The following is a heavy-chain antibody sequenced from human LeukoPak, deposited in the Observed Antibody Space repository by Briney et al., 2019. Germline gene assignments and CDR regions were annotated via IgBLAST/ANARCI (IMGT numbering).Heavy chain of an antibody. V-gene: IGHV4-4*02. CDR3: ARGLDYYDSSGSLDY. D-gene: IGHD3-22*01. J-gene: IGHJ4*02. Sequence: SGTLSLTCAVSGGSISSSNWWSWVRQPPGKGLEWIGEIYHSGSTNYNPSLKSRVTISVDTSKNQFSLKLSSVTAADTAVYYCARGLDYYDSSGSLDYWGQGTLVTVSS. CDR2: IYHSGST. CDR1: GGSISSSNW.